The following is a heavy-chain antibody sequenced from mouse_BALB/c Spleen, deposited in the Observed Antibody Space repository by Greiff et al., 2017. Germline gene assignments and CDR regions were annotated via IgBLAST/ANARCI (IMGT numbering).Heavy chain of an antibody. CDR2: ISSGGGST. V-gene: IGHV5-12-1*01. D-gene: IGHD2-1*01. Sequence: EVQLVESGGGLVKPGGSLKLSCAASGFAFSSYDMSWVRQTPEKRLEWVAYISSGGGSTYYPDTVKGRFTISRDNAKNTLYLQMSSLKSEDTAMYYCARLYGNYYFDYWGQGTTLTVSS. J-gene: IGHJ2*01. CDR3: ARLYGNYYFDY. CDR1: GFAFSSYD.